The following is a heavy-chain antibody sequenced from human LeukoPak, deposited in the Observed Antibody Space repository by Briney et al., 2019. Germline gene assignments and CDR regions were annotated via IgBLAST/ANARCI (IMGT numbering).Heavy chain of an antibody. CDR1: GFPFSSYA. CDR3: AKGGGLSSPIAN. J-gene: IGHJ4*02. D-gene: IGHD1-26*01. V-gene: IGHV3-23*01. Sequence: GGSLRLSCAGSGFPFSSYAMSWVRQAPGKGLEWVSAISGSGGSTYYADSVKGRFTISRDNSKDTLYLQMNSLRAEDTAVYYCAKGGGLSSPIANWGQGTLVTVSS. CDR2: ISGSGGST.